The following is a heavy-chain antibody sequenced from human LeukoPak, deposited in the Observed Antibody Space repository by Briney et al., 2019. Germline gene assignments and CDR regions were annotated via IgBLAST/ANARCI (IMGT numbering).Heavy chain of an antibody. CDR1: GFTFSSYS. Sequence: GGSLTLSCAVSGFTFSSYSMTWVRQAPGKGLEWVSSISSSSGYKYYADSVKGRFTISRDNSKNTLYLQMNSLRAEDTAVYYCAKNRVLRYFGWLLSDDAFDIWGQGTMVTVSS. J-gene: IGHJ3*02. CDR2: ISSSSGYK. V-gene: IGHV3-21*04. D-gene: IGHD3-9*01. CDR3: AKNRVLRYFGWLLSDDAFDI.